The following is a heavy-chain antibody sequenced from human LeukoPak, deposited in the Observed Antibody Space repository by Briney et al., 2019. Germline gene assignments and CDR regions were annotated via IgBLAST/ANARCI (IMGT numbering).Heavy chain of an antibody. V-gene: IGHV4-4*07. CDR1: GGSISSYY. CDR2: IYTGGST. Sequence: SETLSLTCTVSGGSISSYYWSWIRQPAGKGLEWIGRIYTGGSTNYNPSLKSRVTMSVDTSKNQFSLKLSSVTAADTAVYYCARSPRNPGQYYFDYWGQGTLVTVSS. J-gene: IGHJ4*02. CDR3: ARSPRNPGQYYFDY.